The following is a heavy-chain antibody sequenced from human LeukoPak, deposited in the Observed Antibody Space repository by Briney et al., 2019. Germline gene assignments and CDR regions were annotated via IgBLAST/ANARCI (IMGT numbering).Heavy chain of an antibody. CDR3: AGAYCSSTSCSRGIAARPGY. D-gene: IGHD2-2*01. CDR2: IYYSGST. Sequence: SETLSLTCTVSGGSISSYYCSWIRQPPGKGLEWIGYIYYSGSTNYNPSLKSRVTISVDTSKNQFSLKLSSVTAADTAVYYCAGAYCSSTSCSRGIAARPGYWGQGTLVTVSS. J-gene: IGHJ4*02. CDR1: GGSISSYY. V-gene: IGHV4-59*01.